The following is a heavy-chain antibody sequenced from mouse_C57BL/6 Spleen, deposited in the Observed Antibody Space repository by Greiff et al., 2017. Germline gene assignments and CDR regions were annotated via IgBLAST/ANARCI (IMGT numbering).Heavy chain of an antibody. CDR3: ARRQIYSLYWYFDV. CDR1: GYAFSSYW. V-gene: IGHV1-80*01. J-gene: IGHJ1*03. CDR2: IYPGDGDT. Sequence: LQESGAELVKPGASVKISCKASGYAFSSYWMNWVKQRPGKGLEWIGQIYPGDGDTNYNGKFKGKATLTADKSSSTAYMQRSSLTSEDSAVYFCARRQIYSLYWYFDVWGTGTTVTVSS. D-gene: IGHD2-1*01.